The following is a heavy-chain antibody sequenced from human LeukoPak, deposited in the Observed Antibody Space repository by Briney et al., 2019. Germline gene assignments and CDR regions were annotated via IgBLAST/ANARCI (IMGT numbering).Heavy chain of an antibody. V-gene: IGHV3-30-3*01. CDR2: SSSDETYK. CDR3: ARGDNSGWRNVYYFDY. D-gene: IGHD6-19*01. CDR1: GFPFTVYP. J-gene: IGHJ4*02. Sequence: GGSLRLSCAASGFPFTVYPTHWVRQAPGKGLEWVSVSSSDETYKFCADSVRGRFTISRDNSKNRLYLQMSDLRAEDTAVYYCARGDNSGWRNVYYFDYWGQGTLVTVSS.